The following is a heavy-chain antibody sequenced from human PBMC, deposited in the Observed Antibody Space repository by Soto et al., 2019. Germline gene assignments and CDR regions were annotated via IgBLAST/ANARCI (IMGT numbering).Heavy chain of an antibody. CDR1: GYSFTSYW. D-gene: IGHD5-12*01. CDR2: TDPSDSYT. CDR3: ASGREMATIAAFDI. J-gene: IGHJ3*02. Sequence: PGESLKISCKGSGYSFTSYWISWVRQMPGKGLEWMGRTDPSDSYTNYSPSFQGHVTISADKSISTAYLQWSSLKASDTAMYYCASGREMATIAAFDIWGQGTMVTVSS. V-gene: IGHV5-10-1*01.